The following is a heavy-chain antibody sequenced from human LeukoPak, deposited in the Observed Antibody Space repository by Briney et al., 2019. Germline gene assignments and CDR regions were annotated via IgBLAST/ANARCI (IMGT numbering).Heavy chain of an antibody. J-gene: IGHJ4*02. CDR3: AKDLGWELPAEAY. CDR1: GFTFKNYV. CDR2: IYGSGVSI. D-gene: IGHD1-26*01. V-gene: IGHV3-23*01. Sequence: GGSLRLSCVASGFTFKNYVMNWVRQAPGKGLEWLATIYGSGVSISYADSVNGRFTISRDNSNNTLYLQMNSLRAEDTAMYYCAKDLGWELPAEAYWGQGILVTVSS.